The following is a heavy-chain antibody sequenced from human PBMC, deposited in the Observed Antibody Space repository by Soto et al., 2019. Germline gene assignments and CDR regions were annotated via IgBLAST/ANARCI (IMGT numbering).Heavy chain of an antibody. J-gene: IGHJ4*02. CDR3: AKDTSAQWLVPTYDY. V-gene: IGHV3-23*01. CDR1: GFRFDCYA. CDR2: ISGSGGST. D-gene: IGHD6-19*01. Sequence: GGSLRLSCAVSGFRFDCYAMHWVRQAPGKGLEWVSAISGSGGSTYYADSVKGRFTISRDNSKNTLYLQMNSLRAEDTAVYYCAKDTSAQWLVPTYDYWGQGTLVTVSS.